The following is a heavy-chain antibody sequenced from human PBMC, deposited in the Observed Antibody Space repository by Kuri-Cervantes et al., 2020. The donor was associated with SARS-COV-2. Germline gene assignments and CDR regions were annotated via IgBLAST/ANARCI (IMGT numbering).Heavy chain of an antibody. D-gene: IGHD1-26*01. CDR2: INPSGGST. Sequence: ASVKVSCKASGYTFTSYGISWVRQAPGQGLEWMGIINPSGGSTSYAQKFQGRVTMTRDTSTSTVYMELSSLRSEDTAVYYCARIIVGATYYYYYYYMDVWGKGTTVTVSS. CDR1: GYTFTSYG. CDR3: ARIIVGATYYYYYYYMDV. V-gene: IGHV1-46*01. J-gene: IGHJ6*03.